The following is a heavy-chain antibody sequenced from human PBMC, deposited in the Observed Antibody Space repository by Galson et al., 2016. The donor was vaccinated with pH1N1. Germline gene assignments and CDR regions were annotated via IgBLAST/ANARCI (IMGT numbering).Heavy chain of an antibody. V-gene: IGHV3-30*02. CDR3: AKDRAANYGDYWDY. D-gene: IGHD4-17*01. CDR2: IRFDENNN. CDR1: KFTFSQYW. Sequence: LSCAASKFTFSQYWMSWVRQAPGKGLEWVAFIRFDENNNYYADSVKGRFTISRDSSKNMLYLQMNSLRAEDTAVYYCAKDRAANYGDYWDYWGQGTLVTVSS. J-gene: IGHJ4*02.